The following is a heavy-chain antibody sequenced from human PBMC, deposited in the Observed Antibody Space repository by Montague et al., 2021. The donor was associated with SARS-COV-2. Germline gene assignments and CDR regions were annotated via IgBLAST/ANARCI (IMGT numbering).Heavy chain of an antibody. V-gene: IGHV4-39*01. CDR2: VYYNGNT. D-gene: IGHD3-10*01. J-gene: IGHJ5*02. Sequence: SETLSLTCTVSGGSIFSSSYYWGWIRQPPGKGLEWIGSVYYNGNTKYNPSLKSRVTISLDTSENQISLNLDSVTAADTAVYYCVRPGGSESNWFDRWGQGTLVTVSS. CDR3: VRPGGSESNWFDR. CDR1: GGSIFSSSYY.